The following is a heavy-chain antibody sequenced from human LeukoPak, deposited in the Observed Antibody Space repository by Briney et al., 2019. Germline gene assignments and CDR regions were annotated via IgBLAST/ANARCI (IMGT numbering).Heavy chain of an antibody. CDR3: ARAQYHGFSTGYSGGYYYMDV. V-gene: IGHV4-59*01. D-gene: IGHD3-3*01. J-gene: IGHJ6*03. CDR1: GGSISSYY. Sequence: SETLSLTCTVSGGSISSYYWSWIRQPPGKGLEWTGYISNSGSTNYNPSLKRRVTVSVDMSKNQLSLDLSSVTAADTAVYYCARAQYHGFSTGYSGGYYYMDVWGNGTTVSVSS. CDR2: ISNSGST.